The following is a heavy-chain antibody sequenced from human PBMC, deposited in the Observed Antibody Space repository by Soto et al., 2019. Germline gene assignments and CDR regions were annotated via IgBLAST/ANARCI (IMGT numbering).Heavy chain of an antibody. V-gene: IGHV4-34*01. CDR2: INHSGSS. D-gene: IGHD2-21*01. J-gene: IGHJ4*01. CDR1: GGSFSAYD. Sequence: QVQLQQWGAGLLKPSETLSLTCAVYGGSFSAYDWTWIRQPPGPGLEWIGEINHSGSSNYNPSLKIRVTISVDTSKTQFSLKLTSVTPADTAVYDCARYKIAGLVDYWGHGTRVTVSS. CDR3: ARYKIAGLVDY.